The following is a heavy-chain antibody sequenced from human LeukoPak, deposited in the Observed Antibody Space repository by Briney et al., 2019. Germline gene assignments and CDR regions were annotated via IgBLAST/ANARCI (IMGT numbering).Heavy chain of an antibody. D-gene: IGHD3-16*01. CDR3: GRACLAGVRD. Sequence: GGSLRLSCAVSGFTLSSYSMKWVRQAPGKGLEWVSYISHSSSTIYYADSVKGRFTISRDNAKNSLYLQMNSLTADDTGVYYCGRACLAGVRDWGQGTLVTVSS. J-gene: IGHJ4*02. CDR1: GFTLSSYS. CDR2: ISHSSSTI. V-gene: IGHV3-48*01.